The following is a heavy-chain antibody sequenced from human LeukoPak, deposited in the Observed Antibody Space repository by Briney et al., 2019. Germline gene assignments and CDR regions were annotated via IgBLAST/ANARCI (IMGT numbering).Heavy chain of an antibody. D-gene: IGHD1-26*01. V-gene: IGHV3-74*01. Sequence: GGSLRLSCAASGFSFSSYWMHWVRQAPGEGLVWVSRVSSDERTTSYADSVKGRFTVSRDNAKNTVYLQMNSLRVEDTAVYYCARSATMKSTEYFQHWGQGTLVTVSS. CDR3: ARSATMKSTEYFQH. CDR2: VSSDERTT. J-gene: IGHJ1*01. CDR1: GFSFSSYW.